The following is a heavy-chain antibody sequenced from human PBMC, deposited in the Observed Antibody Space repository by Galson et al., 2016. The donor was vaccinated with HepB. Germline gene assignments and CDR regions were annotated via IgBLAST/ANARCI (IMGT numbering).Heavy chain of an antibody. J-gene: IGHJ4*02. CDR1: GFTFSTYA. Sequence: SLRLSCAASGFTFSTYAMSWVRQAPGKGLEWVSGISGSGDTKFADSVKGRFTISRDNSKTTLYLQMNSLRVEDTAVYYCARTGLRRDGVVVMRYFDYWGQGTLVTVSS. CDR3: ARTGLRRDGVVVMRYFDY. CDR2: ISGSGDT. D-gene: IGHD3-22*01. V-gene: IGHV3-23*01.